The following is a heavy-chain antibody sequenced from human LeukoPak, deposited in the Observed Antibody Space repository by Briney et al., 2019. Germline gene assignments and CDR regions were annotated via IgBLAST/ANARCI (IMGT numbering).Heavy chain of an antibody. CDR1: SDSIITNNYY. CDR3: TRGVDVHRLVNC. CDR2: LHFSGTP. Sequence: PAETLTLTCTAASDSIITNNYYWSWIRQPPGKGLEWVGTLHFSGTPYYSPSLNSRVSISVDTSKNQFSLMLKSVTATDTAVYYWTRGVDVHRLVNCWGQGTLVTVSS. D-gene: IGHD2-2*01. J-gene: IGHJ4*02. V-gene: IGHV4-39*01.